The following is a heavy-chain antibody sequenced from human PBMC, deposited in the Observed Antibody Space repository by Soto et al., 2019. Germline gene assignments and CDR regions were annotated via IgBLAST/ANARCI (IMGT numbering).Heavy chain of an antibody. D-gene: IGHD3-22*01. J-gene: IGHJ3*02. CDR3: ARDVPDYYDSSGYNDAFDI. CDR1: GGSISSGGYY. CDR2: IYYSGST. Sequence: SETLSLTCTVSGGSISSGGYYWSWIRQHPGKGLEWIGYIYYSGSTYYNPSLKSRVTISVDTSKNQFSLKLSSVTAADTAVYYCARDVPDYYDSSGYNDAFDIWGQGTMFTVSS. V-gene: IGHV4-31*03.